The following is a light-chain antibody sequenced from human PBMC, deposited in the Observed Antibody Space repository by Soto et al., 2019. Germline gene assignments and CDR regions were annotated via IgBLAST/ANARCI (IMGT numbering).Light chain of an antibody. J-gene: IGKJ1*01. CDR3: QQSYSTPLWT. V-gene: IGKV1-39*01. CDR2: AAS. Sequence: DIQITQSPSSLSASVGDRVTITCRASQSISSYFNCYQQKPGNAPKLLIYAASSLQSGVTSRFSGSGSGTDFTLTISSLQPEDFATYYCQQSYSTPLWTFGQGTKVDIK. CDR1: QSISSY.